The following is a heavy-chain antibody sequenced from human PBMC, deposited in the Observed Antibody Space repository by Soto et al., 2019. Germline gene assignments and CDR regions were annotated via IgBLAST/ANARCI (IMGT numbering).Heavy chain of an antibody. V-gene: IGHV3-13*01. CDR1: GFTFSNYD. D-gene: IGHD1-7*01. Sequence: DVQLVESGGGLVQPGGSLRLSCGASGFTFSNYDMHWVRQATGKGLEWVSGIGTGGDTYYPGSVKGRFTISRENAKNSLYLQINSLRDEDTAVYYCARLSGIPGTRKRFGGGYYYYYAMDVW. CDR2: IGTGGDT. J-gene: IGHJ6*01. CDR3: ARLSGIPGTRKRFGGGYYYYYAMDV.